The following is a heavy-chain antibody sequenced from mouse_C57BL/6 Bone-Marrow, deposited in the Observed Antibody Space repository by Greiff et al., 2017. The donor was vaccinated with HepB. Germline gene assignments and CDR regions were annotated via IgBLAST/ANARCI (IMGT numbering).Heavy chain of an antibody. CDR2: IYPGDGDT. V-gene: IGHV1-82*01. CDR1: GYAFSSSW. Sequence: VQVVESGPELVKPGASVKISCKASGYAFSSSWMNWVKQRPGKGLEWIGRIYPGDGDTNYNGKFKGKATLTADKSSSTAYMQLSSLTSEDSAVYFCASPCYAMDYWGQGTSVTVSS. CDR3: ASPCYAMDY. J-gene: IGHJ4*01.